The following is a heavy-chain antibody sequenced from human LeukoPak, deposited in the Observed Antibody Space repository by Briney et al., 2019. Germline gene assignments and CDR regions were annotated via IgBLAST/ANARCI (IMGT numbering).Heavy chain of an antibody. CDR1: GFTFSSYS. CDR3: ARVISDYYDSSGYCDY. CDR2: ISSSSSYI. Sequence: GGSLRLSCAASGFTFSSYSMNWVRQAPGKGLEWVSSISSSSSYIYYADSVKGRFTISRDNAKNSLYLQMNSLRAEDTAVYYCARVISDYYDSSGYCDYWGQGTLVTVSS. J-gene: IGHJ4*02. V-gene: IGHV3-21*01. D-gene: IGHD3-22*01.